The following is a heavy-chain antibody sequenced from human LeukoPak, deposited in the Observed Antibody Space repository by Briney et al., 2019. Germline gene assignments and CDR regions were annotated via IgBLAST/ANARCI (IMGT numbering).Heavy chain of an antibody. Sequence: ASVKVSCKASGYTFTSYGISWVRQAPGQGLEWMGWISAYNDNTNYAQKFQGRVTMTRNTSISTAYMELSSLRSEDTAVYYCVRGLVRGVIAGGVYWGQGTLVTVSS. V-gene: IGHV1-18*01. D-gene: IGHD3-10*01. CDR1: GYTFTSYG. CDR2: ISAYNDNT. J-gene: IGHJ4*02. CDR3: VRGLVRGVIAGGVY.